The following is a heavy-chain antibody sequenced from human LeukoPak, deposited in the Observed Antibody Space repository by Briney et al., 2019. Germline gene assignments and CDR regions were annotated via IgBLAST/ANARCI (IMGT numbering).Heavy chain of an antibody. V-gene: IGHV3-66*01. CDR1: GFTVSSNY. D-gene: IGHD3-16*01. CDR3: ARDPPNYDYVWGTEGEYYFDY. J-gene: IGHJ4*02. Sequence: PGGSLRLSCAASGFTVSSNYMSWVRQAPGKGLEWVSVIYSGGSTYYADSVKGRFTISRDNSKNTLYLQMNSLRAEDTAVYYCARDPPNYDYVWGTEGEYYFDYWGQGTLVTVSS. CDR2: IYSGGST.